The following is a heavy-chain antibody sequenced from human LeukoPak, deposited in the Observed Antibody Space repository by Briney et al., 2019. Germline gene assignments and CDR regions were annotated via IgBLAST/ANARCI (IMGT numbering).Heavy chain of an antibody. Sequence: PGGSLRLSCAASGFTFSNYAMHWVRQAPGKGLEWVAVISYDGNDKDYADSVRGRFTISRDNSKNTLYLQMNSLRAEDATVYYCARDAHAARPDYFDYWGQGTLVSVSS. CDR3: ARDAHAARPDYFDY. CDR1: GFTFSNYA. V-gene: IGHV3-30*04. J-gene: IGHJ4*02. D-gene: IGHD6-6*01. CDR2: ISYDGNDK.